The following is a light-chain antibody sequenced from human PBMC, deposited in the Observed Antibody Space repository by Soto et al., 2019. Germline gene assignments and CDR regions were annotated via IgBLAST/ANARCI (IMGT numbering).Light chain of an antibody. CDR1: SSDVGGYDY. V-gene: IGLV2-14*01. J-gene: IGLJ3*02. CDR3: DSYTSGDTRV. Sequence: QSVLTQPASVSGSPGQSITISCSGTSSDVGGYDYVSWYQQYPGKAPKLIIYDVTKRPSGASNRFSGSKSGNTASLTISGLQAEDEADYYCDSYTSGDTRVYGGGTKVTVL. CDR2: DVT.